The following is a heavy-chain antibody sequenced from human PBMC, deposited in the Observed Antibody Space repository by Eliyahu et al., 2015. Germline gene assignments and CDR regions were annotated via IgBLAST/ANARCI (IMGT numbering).Heavy chain of an antibody. CDR2: IWYDGSNK. Sequence: QVQLVESGGGVVQPGRSLRLSCAASGFTXSSYGMHWVRQAPGKGLEWVAVIWYDGSNKYYADSVKGRFTISRDNSKNTLYLQMNSLRAEDTAVYYCARESGSGWYGGGFDYWGQGTLVTVSS. D-gene: IGHD6-19*01. J-gene: IGHJ4*02. CDR1: GFTXSSYG. CDR3: ARESGSGWYGGGFDY. V-gene: IGHV3-33*01.